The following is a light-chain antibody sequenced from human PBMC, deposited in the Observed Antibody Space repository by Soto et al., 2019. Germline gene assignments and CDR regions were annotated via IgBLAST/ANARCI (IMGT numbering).Light chain of an antibody. J-gene: IGKJ5*01. CDR1: QTISSW. CDR3: QQRSNWPIT. CDR2: KTS. Sequence: DIQMTQSPSTLSGSVGDRVTITCRASQTISSWLAWYQQKPGKAPKILIYKTSTLKSGVPSRFRGSGSGTEFTLTISRLQPDDFEVYYCQQRSNWPITFGQGTRLEIK. V-gene: IGKV1-5*03.